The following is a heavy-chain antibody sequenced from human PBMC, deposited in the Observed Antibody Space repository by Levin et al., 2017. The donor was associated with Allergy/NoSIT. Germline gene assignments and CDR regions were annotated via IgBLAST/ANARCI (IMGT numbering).Heavy chain of an antibody. CDR3: ARGLGYGGVWYPAGY. V-gene: IGHV4-34*01. D-gene: IGHD4-23*01. Sequence: PGGSLRLSCAVYGGSFSGYYWSWIRQPPGKGLEWIGEINHSGSTNYNPSLKSRVTISVDTSKNQFSLKLSSVTAADTAVYYCARGLGYGGVWYPAGYWGQGTLVTVSS. J-gene: IGHJ4*02. CDR2: INHSGST. CDR1: GGSFSGYY.